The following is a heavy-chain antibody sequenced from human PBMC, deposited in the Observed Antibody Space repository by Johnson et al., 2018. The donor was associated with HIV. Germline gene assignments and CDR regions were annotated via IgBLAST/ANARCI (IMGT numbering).Heavy chain of an antibody. CDR2: ISYDGSNK. D-gene: IGHD3-22*01. V-gene: IGHV3-30-3*01. Sequence: QVQLVESGGGVVQPGRSLRLSCAASGFPLNTYAMHWIRQAPGKGLEWMALISYDGSNKYYADSVKGRFTIYRDNSKNTLDLQMNSLRAEDTAVYYCARDRSHYYDSSGYYESGAFDIWGQGTMVTVSS. J-gene: IGHJ3*02. CDR1: GFPLNTYA. CDR3: ARDRSHYYDSSGYYESGAFDI.